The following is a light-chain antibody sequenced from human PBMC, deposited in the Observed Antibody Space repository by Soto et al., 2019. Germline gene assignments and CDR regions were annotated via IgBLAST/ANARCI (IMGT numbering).Light chain of an antibody. CDR1: QSVGSSH. V-gene: IGKV3-20*01. Sequence: EIVLTQSPGTLSLSPGERATLSCRASQSVGSSHLAWYQQKPGQAPRLLMYGASSRATGISDRFSGSGSGTDFTLTISRLEPEDFAVYYCQQYGSSSWTFGQGTKVDIK. J-gene: IGKJ1*01. CDR2: GAS. CDR3: QQYGSSSWT.